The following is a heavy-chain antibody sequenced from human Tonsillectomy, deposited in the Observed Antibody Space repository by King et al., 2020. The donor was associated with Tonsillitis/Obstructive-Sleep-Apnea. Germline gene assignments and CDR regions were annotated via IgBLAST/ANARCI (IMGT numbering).Heavy chain of an antibody. V-gene: IGHV4-39*01. CDR1: GGSISSSSYY. Sequence: QLQESGPGLVKPSETLSLTCTVSGGSISSSSYYWGWIRQPPGQGLEWIGSMYYSGSTYYNPSLKSRVTISVDTSKNQFSLKLSSVTAAGTAVSYCASHKGIAVAGYFYYWGQGTLVTVSS. CDR2: MYYSGST. J-gene: IGHJ4*02. CDR3: ASHKGIAVAGYFYY. D-gene: IGHD6-13*01.